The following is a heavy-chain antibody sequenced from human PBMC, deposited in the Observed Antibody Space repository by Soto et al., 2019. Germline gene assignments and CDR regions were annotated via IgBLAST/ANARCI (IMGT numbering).Heavy chain of an antibody. CDR1: GFTFSSYA. CDR3: AKVVEMATIPSSYDAFDI. CDR2: ISGSGGST. Sequence: GGSLRLSCAASGFTFSSYAMSWVRQAPGKGLEWVSAISGSGGSTYYADSVKGRFTISRDNSKNTLYLQMNSLRAEDTAVYYCAKVVEMATIPSSYDAFDIWGQGTMVTVSS. J-gene: IGHJ3*02. D-gene: IGHD5-12*01. V-gene: IGHV3-23*01.